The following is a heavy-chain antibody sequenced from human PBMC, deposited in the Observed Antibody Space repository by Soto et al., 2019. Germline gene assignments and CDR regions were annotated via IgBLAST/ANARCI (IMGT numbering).Heavy chain of an antibody. CDR3: ARQAGLGGELRFLEWLSDINYYYYYMDV. D-gene: IGHD3-3*01. J-gene: IGHJ6*03. CDR2: IYYSGST. Sequence: SETLSLTCTVSGGSISSSSYYWGWIRQPPGKGLEWIGSIYYSGSTYYNPSLKSRVTISVDTSKNQFSLKLSSVTAADTAVYYCARQAGLGGELRFLEWLSDINYYYYYMDVWGKGTTVTVSS. V-gene: IGHV4-39*01. CDR1: GGSISSSSYY.